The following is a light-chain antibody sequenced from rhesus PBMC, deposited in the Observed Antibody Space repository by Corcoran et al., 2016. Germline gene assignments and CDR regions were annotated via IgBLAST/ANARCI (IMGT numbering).Light chain of an antibody. CDR3: QHYYSTPHS. CDR2: EAS. V-gene: IGKV1-25*01. Sequence: DIQMTQSPSSLSVSVGDRVTITCRASQGITNDLAWYQQKPGKTPKLLIYEASSLQSGIPSRFSGIGSGTDFTLTISSLQSEDFATYYCQHYYSTPHSFGQGTKVEIK. CDR1: QGITND. J-gene: IGKJ2*01.